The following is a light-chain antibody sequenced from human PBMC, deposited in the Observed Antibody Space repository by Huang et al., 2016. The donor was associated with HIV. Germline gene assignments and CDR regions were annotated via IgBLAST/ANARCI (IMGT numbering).Light chain of an antibody. CDR2: GAS. CDR1: QSVSSSY. CDR3: QQYDSSPWT. Sequence: EIVLTQSPGTLSLSPGERATLSCRASQSVSSSYLAWYQQKPGQAPRLLFYGASSRATGIPDRFSGSGSGTDFTLTISRLEPEDFAVYYCQQYDSSPWTSGQGTKVEIK. V-gene: IGKV3-20*01. J-gene: IGKJ1*01.